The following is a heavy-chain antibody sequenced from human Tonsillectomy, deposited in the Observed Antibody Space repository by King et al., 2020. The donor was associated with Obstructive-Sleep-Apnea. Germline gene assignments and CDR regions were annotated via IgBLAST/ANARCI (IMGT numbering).Heavy chain of an antibody. CDR1: GFIFSTYA. CDR2: ISYVESSK. Sequence: QLVQSGGGVVQPGRSLRLSCAASGFIFSTYAMHWVRQAPGKGLEWVAVISYVESSKYYADSVKVLFTISRDNSKNTLYLQMNSLRAEDTAVYYWARAEGAFDIGGPGTIVPLSS. CDR3: ARAEGAFDI. J-gene: IGHJ3*02. V-gene: IGHV3-30-3*01.